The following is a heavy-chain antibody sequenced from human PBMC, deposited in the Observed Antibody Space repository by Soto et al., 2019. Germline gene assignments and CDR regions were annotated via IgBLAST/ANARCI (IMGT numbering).Heavy chain of an antibody. J-gene: IGHJ4*02. Sequence: EVQLLESGGGLVQPGGSLRLSCSTSGFTFSTYAMNWVRQAPGKGLEWVSGLSGSGGTTYYADSVRGRFTISRDNSKNPLFLQMNSLRAEDTALYYCGKQRADYGSGSDTYYFDFWGQGTLVTVSS. V-gene: IGHV3-23*01. CDR3: GKQRADYGSGSDTYYFDF. CDR2: LSGSGGTT. CDR1: GFTFSTYA. D-gene: IGHD3-10*01.